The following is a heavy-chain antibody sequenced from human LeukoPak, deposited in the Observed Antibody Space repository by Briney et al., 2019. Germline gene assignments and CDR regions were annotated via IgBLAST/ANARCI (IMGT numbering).Heavy chain of an antibody. CDR1: GYTFSDYY. V-gene: IGHV1-2*02. CDR3: ARGGRIAVAGTYFSWFDP. Sequence: ASVKVSCKASGYTFSDYYMHWVRQAPGQGLEWMGWINPNSGGTNYAQKFQARVTMIRDTSISTAYMELSRLRSDDTAVYYCARGGRIAVAGTYFSWFDPWGQGTLVTVSS. J-gene: IGHJ5*02. CDR2: INPNSGGT. D-gene: IGHD6-19*01.